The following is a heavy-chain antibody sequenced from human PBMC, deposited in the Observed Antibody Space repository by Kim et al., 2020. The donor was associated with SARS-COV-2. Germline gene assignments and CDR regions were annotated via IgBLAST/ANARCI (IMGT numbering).Heavy chain of an antibody. CDR1: DDSLSGSPYY. CDR3: ARHALLFGDRGLWFDS. V-gene: IGHV4-39*01. CDR2: IYYSGSA. D-gene: IGHD3-10*01. J-gene: IGHJ5*01. Sequence: SETLSLTCTVSDDSLSGSPYYWGWIRQPPGKGLEWIGKIYYSGSASYNPSLKSRVSMSVDTSRNQFSLKLNSVTAADTSIYYCARHALLFGDRGLWFDSRGQGTLVTVSS.